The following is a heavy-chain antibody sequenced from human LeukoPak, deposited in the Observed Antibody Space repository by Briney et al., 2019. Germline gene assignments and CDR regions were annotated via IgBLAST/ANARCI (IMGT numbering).Heavy chain of an antibody. CDR3: ARLRWYQQPLDSFDV. Sequence: GESLKISCKGSGYSFSGYWIGWVRQMPGKDLEWMGIIYPAESDTRYSPSFQGRVTISVDTSISTAYLQWSSLKASDTAMYYCARLRWYQQPLDSFDVWGQGTMVTVSS. CDR1: GYSFSGYW. V-gene: IGHV5-51*01. D-gene: IGHD4-23*01. J-gene: IGHJ3*01. CDR2: IYPAESDT.